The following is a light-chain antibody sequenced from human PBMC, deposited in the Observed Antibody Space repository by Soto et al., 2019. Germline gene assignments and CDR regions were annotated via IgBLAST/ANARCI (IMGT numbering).Light chain of an antibody. CDR1: SSDLAGHNY. CDR3: NSFTDSSLYV. V-gene: IGLV2-14*03. Sequence: QSALTQPACVSGSLGQSITISCTGTSSDLAGHNYVSWYQQHPGKAPRLVIYEVTNRPSGVSNRFSGSRSGNTASLTISGLQADDEADYYCNSFTDSSLYVFGDGTKVTVL. J-gene: IGLJ1*01. CDR2: EVT.